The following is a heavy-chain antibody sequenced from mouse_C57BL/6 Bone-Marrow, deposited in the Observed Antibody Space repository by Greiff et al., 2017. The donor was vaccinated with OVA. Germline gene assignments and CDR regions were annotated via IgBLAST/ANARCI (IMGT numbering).Heavy chain of an antibody. V-gene: IGHV7-3*01. CDR3: ARYPLLRLWYFDV. J-gene: IGHJ1*03. CDR1: GFTFTDYY. Sequence: EVMLVESGGGLVQPGGSLSLSCAASGFTFTDYYMSWVRQPPGKALEWLGFIRNKANGYTTEYSASVKGRFTISRDNSQSILYLQMNALRAEDSATYYCARYPLLRLWYFDVWGTETTVTVSS. CDR2: IRNKANGYTT. D-gene: IGHD1-2*01.